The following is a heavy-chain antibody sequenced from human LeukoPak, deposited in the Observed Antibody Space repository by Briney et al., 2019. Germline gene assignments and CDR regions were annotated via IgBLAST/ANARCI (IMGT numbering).Heavy chain of an antibody. CDR1: GFSLSTSGVG. J-gene: IGHJ4*02. D-gene: IGHD5-18*01. Sequence: SGPTLVKPTQTLTLTCTFSGFSLSTSGVGVGWIRQPPEKSLEWLALIYWNDDKRYSPSLKSRLTITKDTSKNQVVLTMTNMDPVDTATYYCAHRLRRDTAMKFDYWGQGTLVTASS. CDR2: IYWNDDK. V-gene: IGHV2-5*01. CDR3: AHRLRRDTAMKFDY.